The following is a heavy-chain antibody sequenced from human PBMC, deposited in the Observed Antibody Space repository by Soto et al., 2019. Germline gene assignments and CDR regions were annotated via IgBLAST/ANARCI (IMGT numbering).Heavy chain of an antibody. CDR2: LTPVFRTA. Sequence: QVDLVQSGAEVKKPGSSVTVSCKASGASFYNFALYWVRQAPGQGLEWVGGLTPVFRTANYSQKFQGRVTITADESTTTAYMELSNLRSDDTAVFYCAGVECGGGTCSSGGVDYWGQGTLVTVSS. J-gene: IGHJ4*02. CDR1: GASFYNFA. V-gene: IGHV1-69*01. D-gene: IGHD2-15*01. CDR3: AGVECGGGTCSSGGVDY.